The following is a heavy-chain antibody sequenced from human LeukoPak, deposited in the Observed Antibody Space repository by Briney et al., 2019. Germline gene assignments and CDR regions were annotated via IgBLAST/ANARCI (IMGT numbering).Heavy chain of an antibody. CDR2: INSDGSWT. CDR3: VSFYETY. J-gene: IGHJ4*02. D-gene: IGHD2/OR15-2a*01. V-gene: IGHV3-74*01. CDR1: GNYW. Sequence: GGSLRLSCAASGNYWMHWVRQAPGKGLVWVSHINSDGSWTSYADSVKGRFTISKDNAKNTVYLQMNSLRAEDTAVYYCVSFYETYWGRGTPVTVSS.